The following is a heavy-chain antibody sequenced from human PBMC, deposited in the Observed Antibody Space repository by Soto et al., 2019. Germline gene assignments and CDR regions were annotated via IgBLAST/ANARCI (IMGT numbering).Heavy chain of an antibody. D-gene: IGHD6-13*01. CDR1: GGSFSGYY. Sequence: ETLSLTCAVYGGSFSGYYWSWIRQPPGKGLEWIGEINHSGSTNYNPSLKSRVTISVDTSKNQFSLKLSSVTAADTAVYYCARVGGGYSSSWFKFDYWGQGTLVTVSS. CDR3: ARVGGGYSSSWFKFDY. CDR2: INHSGST. J-gene: IGHJ4*02. V-gene: IGHV4-34*01.